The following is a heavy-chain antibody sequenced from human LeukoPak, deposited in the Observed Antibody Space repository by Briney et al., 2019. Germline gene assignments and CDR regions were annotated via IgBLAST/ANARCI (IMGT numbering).Heavy chain of an antibody. CDR3: ARGSSNWSYLNDY. J-gene: IGHJ4*02. V-gene: IGHV1-2*02. CDR1: GYTFTGYY. D-gene: IGHD6-13*01. Sequence: PTASVTVSCKASGYTFTGYYMHWVRQAPGQGLEWMGWINPNRGGSNYAQNFQGRVIMTRDTSISTVYMELSRLRSDDTAVYYCARGSSNWSYLNDYWGQGTLVTVSS. CDR2: INPNRGGS.